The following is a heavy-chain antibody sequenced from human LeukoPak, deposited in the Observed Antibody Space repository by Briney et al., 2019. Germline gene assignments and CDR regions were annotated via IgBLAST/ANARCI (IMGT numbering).Heavy chain of an antibody. CDR1: GFSFRNAW. CDR3: AKLITTEAGDY. J-gene: IGHJ4*02. CDR2: ISHSGSI. Sequence: GGSLRLSCAASGFSFRNAWMNWVRQAPGKGLEWVSSISHSGSISYADSVKGRFTISRDNSKNTLYLQMNSLRAEDTAVYYCAKLITTEAGDYWGQGTLVTVSS. V-gene: IGHV3-23*01. D-gene: IGHD3-22*01.